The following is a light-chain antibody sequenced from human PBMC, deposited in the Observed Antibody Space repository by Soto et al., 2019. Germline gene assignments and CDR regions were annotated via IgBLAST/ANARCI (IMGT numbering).Light chain of an antibody. CDR2: DTN. J-gene: IGLJ2*01. Sequence: QSVLTQPPSVSAAPGQQVTISCSGETSNIGNNYVSWYQQLPGTAPKLLIYDTNNRPSGIPDRFSGSKSGTSATLGITGLQTGDEAVYCCGAWDSSLSGVLFGGGTKVTVL. CDR3: GAWDSSLSGVL. V-gene: IGLV1-51*01. CDR1: TSNIGNNY.